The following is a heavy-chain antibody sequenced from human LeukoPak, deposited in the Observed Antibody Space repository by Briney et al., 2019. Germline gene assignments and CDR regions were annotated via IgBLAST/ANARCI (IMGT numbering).Heavy chain of an antibody. Sequence: GVSLRLSCAASGFTFSSYAMSWVRQAPGKGLEWVSAISGSGGSTYYADSVKGRFTISRDNSKNTLYLQMNSLRAEDTAVYYCASPVVVVATREVDYWGQGTLVTVSS. CDR2: ISGSGGST. V-gene: IGHV3-23*01. CDR3: ASPVVVVATREVDY. D-gene: IGHD2-15*01. CDR1: GFTFSSYA. J-gene: IGHJ4*02.